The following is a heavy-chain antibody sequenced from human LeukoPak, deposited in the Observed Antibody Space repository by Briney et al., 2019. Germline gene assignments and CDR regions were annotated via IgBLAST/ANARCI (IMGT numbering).Heavy chain of an antibody. CDR2: TWYDGNNK. V-gene: IGHV3-33*01. CDR1: GFTFSSYG. J-gene: IGHJ4*02. CDR3: AREDVTKTNDY. Sequence: GRSLRLSCAASGFTFSSYGMHWVRQAPGKGLEWVAVTWYDGNNKYYADSVKGRFTISRDNSENTLYLEMNSLRAGDTAVYYCAREDVTKTNDYWGQGTLVTVSS. D-gene: IGHD1/OR15-1a*01.